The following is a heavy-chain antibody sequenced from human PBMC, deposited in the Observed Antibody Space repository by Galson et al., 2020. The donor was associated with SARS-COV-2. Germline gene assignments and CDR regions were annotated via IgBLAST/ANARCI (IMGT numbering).Heavy chain of an antibody. D-gene: IGHD5-12*01. CDR3: ARHGGGYNFFDY. CDR2: IYYSGST. Sequence: TSETLSLTCTVSGGSMSSYYWSWIRQPPGKGLEWIGYIYYSGSTNYNPSLKSRVTISVDTSKNQFFLILSSVTAADTGVYYCARHGGGYNFFDYWGQGTLVTVSP. CDR1: GGSMSSYY. V-gene: IGHV4-59*08. J-gene: IGHJ4*02.